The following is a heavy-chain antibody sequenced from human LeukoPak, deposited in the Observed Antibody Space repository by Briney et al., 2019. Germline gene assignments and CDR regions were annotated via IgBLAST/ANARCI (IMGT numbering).Heavy chain of an antibody. CDR3: AKDGGLSDYYFDY. D-gene: IGHD3-16*02. CDR2: IESKSDGGAT. Sequence: GGSLRLSCVASEFTLSNAWMNWVRQAPGKGLEWVGRIESKSDGGATEYAAPVKGRFTISRDNSKNTLYLQMNSLRAEDTAVYYCAKDGGLSDYYFDYWGQGTLVTVSS. V-gene: IGHV3-15*04. CDR1: EFTLSNAW. J-gene: IGHJ4*02.